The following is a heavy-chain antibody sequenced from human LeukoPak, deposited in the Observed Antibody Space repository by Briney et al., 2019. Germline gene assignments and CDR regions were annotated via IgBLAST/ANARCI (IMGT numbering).Heavy chain of an antibody. J-gene: IGHJ3*02. CDR2: ISGSGGST. CDR3: AKPRVVVVVINDAFDI. D-gene: IGHD3-22*01. Sequence: PGGSLRLSCAASGFTFSSYAMSWVRQAPGKGLEWVSAISGSGGSTYYADSVKGRFTISRDNSKNTLYLQMNSLRAEDTAVYYCAKPRVVVVVINDAFDIWGQGTMVTVSS. CDR1: GFTFSSYA. V-gene: IGHV3-23*01.